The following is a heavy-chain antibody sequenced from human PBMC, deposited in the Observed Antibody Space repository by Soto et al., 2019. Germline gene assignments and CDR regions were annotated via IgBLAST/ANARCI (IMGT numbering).Heavy chain of an antibody. V-gene: IGHV3-23*01. CDR1: GFTFSSYA. CDR2: ISGSGGST. D-gene: IGHD3-10*01. Sequence: GSLRLSCAASGFTFSSYAMSWVRQAPGKGLEWVSAISGSGGSTYYADSVKGRFTISRDNSKNTLYLQMNSLRAEVTAVYYCAKGGFGDYYYGMDVWGQGTTVTVSS. J-gene: IGHJ6*02. CDR3: AKGGFGDYYYGMDV.